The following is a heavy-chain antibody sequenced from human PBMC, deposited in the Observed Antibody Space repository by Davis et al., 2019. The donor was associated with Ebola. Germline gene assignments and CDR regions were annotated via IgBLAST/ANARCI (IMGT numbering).Heavy chain of an antibody. J-gene: IGHJ4*02. D-gene: IGHD3-3*01. V-gene: IGHV3-11*06. Sequence: GRFTISRDNAKNSLYLQMNSLRAEDTAVYYCARDERTIFGVAPPLAYWGQGTLVTVSS. CDR3: ARDERTIFGVAPPLAY.